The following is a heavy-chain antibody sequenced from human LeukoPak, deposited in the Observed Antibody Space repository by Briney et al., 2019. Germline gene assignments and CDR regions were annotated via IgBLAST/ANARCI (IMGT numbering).Heavy chain of an antibody. J-gene: IGHJ5*02. Sequence: ASVKVSCKASGYTFTTYGISWVRQAPGQGLEWMGWISAYNGKTNYAQMLQGRVTVTTDTSTSTAYMELRSLRSDDTAVYYCARDQPRRWLDPWGRGTLVTVSS. CDR3: ARDQPRRWLDP. CDR1: GYTFTTYG. CDR2: ISAYNGKT. V-gene: IGHV1-18*01.